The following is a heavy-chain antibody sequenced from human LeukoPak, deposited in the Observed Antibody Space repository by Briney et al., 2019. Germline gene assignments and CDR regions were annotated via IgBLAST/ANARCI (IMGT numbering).Heavy chain of an antibody. D-gene: IGHD6-13*01. Sequence: ASVKVSCKASGYTFTGYYMHWVRQAPGQGLEWMGWINPNSGGTNYAQKFQGRVTMTRDTSISTAYMELSRLRSDDTAVYYCARASGSSWYSGFDYWGQGTLVTVSS. CDR3: ARASGSSWYSGFDY. J-gene: IGHJ4*02. V-gene: IGHV1-2*02. CDR1: GYTFTGYY. CDR2: INPNSGGT.